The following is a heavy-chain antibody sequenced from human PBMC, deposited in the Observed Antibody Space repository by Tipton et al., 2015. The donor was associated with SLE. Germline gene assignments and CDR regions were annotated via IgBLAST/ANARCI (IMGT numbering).Heavy chain of an antibody. CDR3: AKEGSSWYPGFDY. CDR2: ISSSSSTI. J-gene: IGHJ4*02. V-gene: IGHV3-48*01. Sequence: SLRLSCAASGFTFSSYSMNWVRQAPGKGLEWVSYISSSSSTIYYADSVKGRFTISRDNAKNSLYLQMNSLRAEDTAVYYCAKEGSSWYPGFDYWGQGTLVTVSS. CDR1: GFTFSSYS. D-gene: IGHD6-13*01.